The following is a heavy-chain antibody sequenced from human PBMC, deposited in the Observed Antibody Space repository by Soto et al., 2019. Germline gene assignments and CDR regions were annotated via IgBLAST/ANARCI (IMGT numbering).Heavy chain of an antibody. CDR3: AKAAGVTTGPFDI. V-gene: IGHV3-23*01. J-gene: IGHJ3*02. D-gene: IGHD3-10*01. Sequence: GGSLRLSCEASGFTFSSYAMSWVRQAPGKGQEWVSGITNSGGNTYYADSVKGRFTISRDNSKNTLYLQMDSLRAEDTAVYYCAKAAGVTTGPFDIWGQGTMVTVSS. CDR2: ITNSGGNT. CDR1: GFTFSSYA.